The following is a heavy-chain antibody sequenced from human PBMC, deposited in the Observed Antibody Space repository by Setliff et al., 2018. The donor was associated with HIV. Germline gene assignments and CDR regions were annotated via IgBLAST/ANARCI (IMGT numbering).Heavy chain of an antibody. D-gene: IGHD3-22*01. CDR1: GASISGFY. J-gene: IGHJ4*02. CDR2: FSYSVIT. CDR3: ARSAYDSSGLPY. V-gene: IGHV4-59*08. Sequence: SETLSLTCTVSGASISGFYWSWIRQPPGKGLEWIGYFSYSVITNYNPSLKSRVTISVDTSKSQFSLNLSSVTAADTAVYFCARSAYDSSGLPYWGQGTLVTVS.